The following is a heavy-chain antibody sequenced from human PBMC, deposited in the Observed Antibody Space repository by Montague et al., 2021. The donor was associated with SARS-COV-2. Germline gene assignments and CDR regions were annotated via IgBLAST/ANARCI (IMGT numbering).Heavy chain of an antibody. J-gene: IGHJ6*02. CDR1: GFSLSTSGMC. CDR3: ARGPSDTCYYNGMGV. CDR2: IDCDGDK. Sequence: PALVKPTQTLTLTCTFSGFSLSTSGMCMTWIRQPPGKALEWLARIDCDGDKYYNTSLKSRLTISKDTSKNLVVLTMTNMDPVDTATYYCARGPSDTCYYNGMGVWGRGTTVTVSS. V-gene: IGHV2-70*11. D-gene: IGHD2-8*01.